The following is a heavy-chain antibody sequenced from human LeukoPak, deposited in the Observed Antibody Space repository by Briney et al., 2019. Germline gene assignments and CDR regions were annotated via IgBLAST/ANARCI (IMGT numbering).Heavy chain of an antibody. V-gene: IGHV4-4*07. CDR3: ARDLDYGDYGSAFDY. J-gene: IGHJ4*02. Sequence: SETLSLTCTVSGGSISSYYWSWIRQPAGKGLEWIGRIYTSGSTNYNPSLKSRVTMSVDTSKNQFSLKLSSVTAADTVVYYCARDLDYGDYGSAFDYWGQGTLVTVSS. D-gene: IGHD4-17*01. CDR2: IYTSGST. CDR1: GGSISSYY.